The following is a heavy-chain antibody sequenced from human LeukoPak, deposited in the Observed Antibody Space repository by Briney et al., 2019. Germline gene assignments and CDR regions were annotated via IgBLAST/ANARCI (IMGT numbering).Heavy chain of an antibody. Sequence: ASVKVSCKASGYTFTSYGISWVRQAPGQGLEWMGWISAYNGNTNYAQKLQGRITMTTDTSTSTAYMELRSLRSDDTAVYYCARERLGYYDSSGYGYWGQGTLVTVSS. CDR3: ARERLGYYDSSGYGY. CDR2: ISAYNGNT. J-gene: IGHJ4*02. D-gene: IGHD3-22*01. CDR1: GYTFTSYG. V-gene: IGHV1-18*01.